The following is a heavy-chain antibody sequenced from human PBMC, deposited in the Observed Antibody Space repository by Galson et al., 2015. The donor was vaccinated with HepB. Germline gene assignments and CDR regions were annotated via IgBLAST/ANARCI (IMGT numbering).Heavy chain of an antibody. D-gene: IGHD3-3*01. Sequence: SLRLSCAASGFIFSNYDMHWVRQAPGKGLEYVSVTRTNGGSTYYADSVKGRFTISRDNSKNTLYLQMSSLGAEDTAVYFCVRTIRSGSYYDYWVQGTLVTVSS. J-gene: IGHJ4*02. V-gene: IGHV3-64D*06. CDR3: VRTIRSGSYYDY. CDR1: GFIFSNYD. CDR2: TRTNGGST.